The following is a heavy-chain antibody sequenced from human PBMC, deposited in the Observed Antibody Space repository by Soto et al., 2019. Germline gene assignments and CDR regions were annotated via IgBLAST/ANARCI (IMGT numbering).Heavy chain of an antibody. J-gene: IGHJ4*02. CDR2: ISYSGST. D-gene: IGHD1-26*01. V-gene: IGHV4-39*01. CDR1: GDSINSSNYY. Sequence: SETLSLTCTISGDSINSSNYYWGWIRQPPGKGLEWIGSISYSGSTYYNPSLKSRVTISVDTSRIHFSLKLISVTAADTAVYYGAKFCGSAIDTGGKETLATFP. CDR3: AKFCGSAIDT.